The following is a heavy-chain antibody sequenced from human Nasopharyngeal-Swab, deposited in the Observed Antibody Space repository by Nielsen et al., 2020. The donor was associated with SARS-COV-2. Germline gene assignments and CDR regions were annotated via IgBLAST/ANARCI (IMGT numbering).Heavy chain of an antibody. D-gene: IGHD4-23*01. CDR2: INTDGRRT. Sequence: ASLMISCAASVSSLSALGMHWVGQVPGEGLVWVSRINTDGRRTNYAESVKGRFTISRDNVKNMLYLQMNNLRPEDTAVYYCARDLGGFGGYWGQGTLATVSS. J-gene: IGHJ4*02. CDR1: VSSLSALG. V-gene: IGHV3-74*01. CDR3: ARDLGGFGGY.